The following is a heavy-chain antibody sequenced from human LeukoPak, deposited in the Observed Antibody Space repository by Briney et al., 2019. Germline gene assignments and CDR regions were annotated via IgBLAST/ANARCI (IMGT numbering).Heavy chain of an antibody. CDR1: GSSISSYY. D-gene: IGHD3-22*01. J-gene: IGHJ4*02. CDR3: ADSSGLN. Sequence: SETLSLTCTVSGSSISSYYWTWIRQPPGKGLEWIGYIYYSGSTYYNPSLKSRVTISVDTSKNQFSLKLSSVTAADTAVYYCADSSGLNWGQGTLVTVSS. CDR2: IYYSGST. V-gene: IGHV4-59*08.